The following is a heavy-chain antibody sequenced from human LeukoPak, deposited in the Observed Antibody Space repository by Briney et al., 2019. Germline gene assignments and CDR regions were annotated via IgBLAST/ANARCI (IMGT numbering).Heavy chain of an antibody. V-gene: IGHV3-21*01. CDR2: ISSSSSYI. CDR1: GFTFSSYS. D-gene: IGHD2-2*01. CDR3: ARGGPAAMYYYMDV. Sequence: GGSLRLSCAASGFTFSSYSMNWVRQAPGKGLEWVSSISSSSSYIYYADSVKGRFTISRDDAKNSLYLQMNSLRAEGTAVYYCARGGPAAMYYYMDVWGKGTTVTVSS. J-gene: IGHJ6*03.